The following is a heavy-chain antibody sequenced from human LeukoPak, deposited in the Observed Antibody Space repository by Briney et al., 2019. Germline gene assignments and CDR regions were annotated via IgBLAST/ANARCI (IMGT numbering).Heavy chain of an antibody. CDR1: GGSISNSNW. CDR2: IYHSGRT. V-gene: IGHV4-4*02. CDR3: AGRGFSGYDWHY. J-gene: IGHJ4*02. Sequence: PSETLSLTCAVSGGSISNSNWWSWVRQSPGKGLEWIGEIYHSGRTNYSPSLKSRVTISVDKSKNQFSLKLTSVTAADTAVYFCAGRGFSGYDWHYWGQGTLVTVSS. D-gene: IGHD5-12*01.